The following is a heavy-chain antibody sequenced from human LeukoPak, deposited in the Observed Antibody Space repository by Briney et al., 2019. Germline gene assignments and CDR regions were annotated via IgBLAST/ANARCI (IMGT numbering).Heavy chain of an antibody. CDR1: GYTFTGYY. V-gene: IGHV1-2*02. D-gene: IGHD3-22*01. J-gene: IGHJ4*02. Sequence: ASVKVSCKASGYTFTGYYMHWVRQAPGQGLEWMGWINPNSAGTNYAQKFQGRVTMTRDTSISTAYMELSRLRSDDTAVYYCAREGTGYYYDSSGYNLYDYWGQGTLVTVSS. CDR3: AREGTGYYYDSSGYNLYDY. CDR2: INPNSAGT.